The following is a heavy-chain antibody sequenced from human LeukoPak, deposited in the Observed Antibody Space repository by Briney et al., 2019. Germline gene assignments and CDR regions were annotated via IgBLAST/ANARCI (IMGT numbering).Heavy chain of an antibody. V-gene: IGHV3-11*01. CDR1: GFTFSDYN. CDR3: ARVTGYRIEGYFDY. J-gene: IGHJ4*02. D-gene: IGHD6-13*01. CDR2: ISRSGSTK. Sequence: PGGSLRLSCAASGFTFSDYNMRWIRQAPGKGLEWVSSISRSGSTKYYADSVKGRFTISRDNAKNSLFLQMNSLRAEDTAVYYCARVTGYRIEGYFDYWGQGTLVTVSS.